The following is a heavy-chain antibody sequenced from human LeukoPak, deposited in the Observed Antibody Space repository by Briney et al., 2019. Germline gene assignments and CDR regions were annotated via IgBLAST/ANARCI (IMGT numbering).Heavy chain of an antibody. CDR2: IYWDDDK. V-gene: IGHV2-5*02. CDR1: GFSLSTSGVG. D-gene: IGHD5-18*01. J-gene: IGHJ4*02. Sequence: SGPTLVKPTQTLTLTCTFSGFSLSTSGVGVGWIRQPPGKALEWLALIYWDDDKRYSPSLKSRLTITKDTSKNQVVLTMTNMDPVGTATYYCAHIVDTAMVMDYWGQGTLVTVSS. CDR3: AHIVDTAMVMDY.